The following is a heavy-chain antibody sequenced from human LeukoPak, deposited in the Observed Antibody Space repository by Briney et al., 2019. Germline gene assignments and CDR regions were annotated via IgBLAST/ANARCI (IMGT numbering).Heavy chain of an antibody. J-gene: IGHJ5*02. CDR1: GFTFSSYA. D-gene: IGHD5-18*01. Sequence: GGSLRLSCAASGFTFSSYAMHWVRQAPGKGLEWVSSISSSGSYIYYADSVKGRFTVSRDNAKNSLYLQMNSLRAEDTAVYYCARGEDTAMVTGGYNWFDPWGQGTLVTVSS. V-gene: IGHV3-21*06. CDR2: ISSSGSYI. CDR3: ARGEDTAMVTGGYNWFDP.